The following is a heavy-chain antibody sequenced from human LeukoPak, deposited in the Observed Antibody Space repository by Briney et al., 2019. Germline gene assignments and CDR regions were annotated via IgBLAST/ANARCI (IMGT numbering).Heavy chain of an antibody. CDR1: CGPPSSRSYY. V-gene: IGHV4-39*07. CDR2: IYTSGST. Sequence: FGTPFPPRPFSCGPPSSRSYYWGLVRPPPRKGLGWVWGIYTSGSTNYNPSLKSRVTMSVDTSKNQFSLKLSSVTAADTAVYYCARVSASSSRTNWFDPWGQGTLVTVSS. CDR3: ARVSASSSRTNWFDP. J-gene: IGHJ5*02. D-gene: IGHD6-13*01.